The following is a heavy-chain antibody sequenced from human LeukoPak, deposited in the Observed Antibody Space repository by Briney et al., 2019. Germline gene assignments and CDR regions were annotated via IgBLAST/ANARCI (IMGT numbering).Heavy chain of an antibody. CDR3: AREVRSSWYGDWFDS. V-gene: IGHV3-23*01. J-gene: IGHJ5*01. CDR1: GFTFDDHG. D-gene: IGHD6-13*01. CDR2: ISGSGDNT. Sequence: PGGSLRLSCAASGFTFDDHGMSWVRQAPGKGLEWVSGISGSGDNTYYADSVRGRFTVSRDNSKNTLYLQMNSLRAEDTAVYYCAREVRSSWYGDWFDSWGQGTLVTVSS.